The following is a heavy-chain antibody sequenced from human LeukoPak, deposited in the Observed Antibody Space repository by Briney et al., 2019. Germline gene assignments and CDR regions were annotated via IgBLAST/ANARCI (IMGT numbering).Heavy chain of an antibody. CDR2: ISTSGSNI. J-gene: IGHJ4*02. CDR1: GLTVSSNY. CDR3: ARAYGSGSYWFDY. D-gene: IGHD3-10*01. Sequence: GGSLRLSCAASGLTVSSNYMSWIRQAPGKGLEWISYISTSGSNIHYADSVKGRFTISRDNAENSVYLQMNRLRDEDTAIYYCARAYGSGSYWFDYWGQGTLVTVSS. V-gene: IGHV3-11*04.